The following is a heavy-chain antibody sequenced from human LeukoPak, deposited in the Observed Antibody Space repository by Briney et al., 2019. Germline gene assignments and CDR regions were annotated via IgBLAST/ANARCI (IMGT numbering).Heavy chain of an antibody. CDR3: AREHPVAIAADY. J-gene: IGHJ4*02. V-gene: IGHV4-4*07. D-gene: IGHD5-12*01. Sequence: SETLSLTCTVSGGSISGYYWSWVRQPAGKALESIVRIYTSGSTNYNPSLKSRVTMSVDTSKNQFSLKLSSVTAADTAVYYCAREHPVAIAADYWGQGTLVTVSS. CDR2: IYTSGST. CDR1: GGSISGYY.